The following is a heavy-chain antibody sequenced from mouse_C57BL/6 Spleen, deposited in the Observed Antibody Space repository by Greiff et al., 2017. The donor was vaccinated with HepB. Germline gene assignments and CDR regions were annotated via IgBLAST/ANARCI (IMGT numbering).Heavy chain of an antibody. CDR1: GFSLTSYG. Sequence: VQLVESGPGLVAPSQSLSITCTVSGFSLTSYGVSWVRQPPGKGLEWLGVIWGDGSTNYHSALISRLSISKDNSKSKVFLKLNSLQTDDTATYYCAKEGVYYYGSSLYYAMDYWGQGTSVTVSS. D-gene: IGHD1-1*01. J-gene: IGHJ4*01. CDR2: IWGDGST. CDR3: AKEGVYYYGSSLYYAMDY. V-gene: IGHV2-3*01.